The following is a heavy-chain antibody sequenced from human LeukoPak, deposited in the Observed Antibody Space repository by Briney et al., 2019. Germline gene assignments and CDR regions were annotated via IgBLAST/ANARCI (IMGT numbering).Heavy chain of an antibody. Sequence: ASVKVSCKASGYTFTSYHIHWVRQAPGQGLEWMGWMNPNSGNTGYAQKFQGRVTITRNTSISTAYMELSSLRSEDTAVYYCARGRYSNYGDYWGQGTLVTVSS. V-gene: IGHV1-8*03. CDR1: GYTFTSYH. CDR3: ARGRYSNYGDY. D-gene: IGHD4-11*01. CDR2: MNPNSGNT. J-gene: IGHJ4*02.